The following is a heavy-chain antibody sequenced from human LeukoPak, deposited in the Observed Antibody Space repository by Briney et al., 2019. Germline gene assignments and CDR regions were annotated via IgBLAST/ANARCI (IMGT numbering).Heavy chain of an antibody. V-gene: IGHV3-9*01. J-gene: IGHJ1*01. Sequence: PGRSLRLSCAASGFTFDDYAMHWVRQAPGEGLEWVSGISWNSGSIGYADSVKGRFTISRDNAKNSLYLQMNSLRAEDTALYYCAKPTTMIVVEGYFQHWGQGTLVTVSS. CDR2: ISWNSGSI. D-gene: IGHD3-22*01. CDR1: GFTFDDYA. CDR3: AKPTTMIVVEGYFQH.